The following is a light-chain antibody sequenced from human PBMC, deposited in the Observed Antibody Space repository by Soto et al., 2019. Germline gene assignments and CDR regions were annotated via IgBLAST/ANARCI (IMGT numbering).Light chain of an antibody. V-gene: IGKV3-15*01. CDR3: QQYYNWPPAWT. Sequence: EIVMKQSPATLSVSPGERATLSCRASQSFSSDLAWYQQKPGQAPRLLIYGASTRATGIPARFSGSGSGTEFTLTISSLQSEDFAVYYCQQYYNWPPAWTFGQGTKV. J-gene: IGKJ1*01. CDR2: GAS. CDR1: QSFSSD.